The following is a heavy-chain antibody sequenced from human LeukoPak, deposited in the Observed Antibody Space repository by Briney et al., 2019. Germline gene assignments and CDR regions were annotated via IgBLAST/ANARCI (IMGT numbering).Heavy chain of an antibody. J-gene: IGHJ4*02. D-gene: IGHD3-10*01. Sequence: GGSLRLSCAASGFTICNCGMHWVRQAAGKGLEGVGVITYDGETRYFEDSVKGRFTISRDTSKSTLYLQMNSLGAEDTAVYYCVKEQGSGYYRTADYWVQGTLVTVSS. CDR3: VKEQGSGYYRTADY. CDR2: ITYDGETR. V-gene: IGHV3-30*18. CDR1: GFTICNCG.